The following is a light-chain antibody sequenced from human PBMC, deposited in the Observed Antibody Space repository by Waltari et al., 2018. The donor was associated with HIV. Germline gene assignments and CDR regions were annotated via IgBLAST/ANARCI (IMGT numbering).Light chain of an antibody. Sequence: IVLTLSPESLAVSLGERATINCKASQNILYSSNNKNYLAWYQQKPGQPPKLLISWASNRKSGVPDRFSGSGSGTDFTLIINSLQAEDVAVYFCQQYYRTPLTFGGGTKVEIK. V-gene: IGKV4-1*01. J-gene: IGKJ4*01. CDR3: QQYYRTPLT. CDR1: QNILYSSNNKNY. CDR2: WAS.